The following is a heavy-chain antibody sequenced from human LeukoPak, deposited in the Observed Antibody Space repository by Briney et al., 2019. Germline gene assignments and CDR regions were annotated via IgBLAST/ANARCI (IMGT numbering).Heavy chain of an antibody. CDR2: ISSSGDST. CDR3: ARVVTSWFDP. Sequence: GGSLRLSCVASGFTFSDYYMSWIRQAPGKGLEWVSYISSSGDSTCYADSVKGRFTISRDNVKNSLYLQMNSLRAEDTAVYYCARVVTSWFDPWGQGTLVTVSS. V-gene: IGHV3-11*01. J-gene: IGHJ5*02. D-gene: IGHD4-23*01. CDR1: GFTFSDYY.